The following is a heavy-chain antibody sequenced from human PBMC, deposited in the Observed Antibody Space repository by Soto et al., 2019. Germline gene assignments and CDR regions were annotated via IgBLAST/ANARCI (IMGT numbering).Heavy chain of an antibody. D-gene: IGHD1-26*01. CDR3: ASETSSGSSNWFDP. CDR1: GDGVSSNSAA. Sequence: SQTRSLTRAISGDGVSSNSAAWNWIRQSPSRCLEWLGRTYYRSKWYNDYGVSVKSRITINPDTSKNQFSLQLNSVTPDDTVANYGASETSSGSSNWFDPWGQGSLVTVSS. J-gene: IGHJ5*02. CDR2: TYYRSKWYN. V-gene: IGHV6-1*01.